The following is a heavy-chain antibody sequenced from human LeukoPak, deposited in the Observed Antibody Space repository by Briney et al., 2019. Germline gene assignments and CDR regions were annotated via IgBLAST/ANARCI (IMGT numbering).Heavy chain of an antibody. CDR3: ARGGGYKEY. CDR2: ISSSSSHI. CDR1: GFTFSSYS. V-gene: IGHV3-21*01. J-gene: IGHJ4*02. D-gene: IGHD5-24*01. Sequence: GGSLRLSCAASGFTFSSYSMNWVRQAPGKGLEWVSSISSSSSHIYYADSVKGRFTISRDNAKNSLYLQMNSLRAEDTAVYYCARGGGYKEYWGQGTLVTVSS.